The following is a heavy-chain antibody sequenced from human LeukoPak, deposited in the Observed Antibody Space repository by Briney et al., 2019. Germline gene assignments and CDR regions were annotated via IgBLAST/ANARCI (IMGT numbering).Heavy chain of an antibody. CDR2: ISYAGSNK. V-gene: IGHV3-30-3*02. D-gene: IGHD2-21*02. CDR3: AKTKVGTGLDALDI. CDR1: GFTFNSYA. Sequence: PGRSLRLSCAASGFTFNSYAMHWVRPAPGKGLEWGAIISYAGSNKFYADSVKGRFAISRDNSKNTLYLQMDSLRAEDTAVYYCAKTKVGTGLDALDIWGQGTMVTVSS. J-gene: IGHJ3*02.